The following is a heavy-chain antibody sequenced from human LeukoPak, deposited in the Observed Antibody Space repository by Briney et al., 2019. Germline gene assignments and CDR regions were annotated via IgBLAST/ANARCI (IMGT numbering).Heavy chain of an antibody. V-gene: IGHV1-8*01. CDR2: MSPNSGDT. CDR3: ARGPPNWGPDS. Sequence: ASVKVSCKASGYTFTSYDINWVRQATGQGLEWMGWMSPNSGDTGYAQKFQGRATMTRNTSISTAYLGLSSLRSEDTAMYYCARGPPNWGPDSWGQGTLITVSS. D-gene: IGHD7-27*01. CDR1: GYTFTSYD. J-gene: IGHJ4*02.